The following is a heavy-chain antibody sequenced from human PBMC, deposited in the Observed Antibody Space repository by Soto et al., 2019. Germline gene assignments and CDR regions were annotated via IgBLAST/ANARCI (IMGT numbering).Heavy chain of an antibody. CDR2: ISSSSSYI. V-gene: IGHV3-21*01. CDR3: ARDRCSSTSCHTETYGMDV. CDR1: GFTFSSYS. Sequence: GGSLRLSCAASGFTFSSYSMNWVRQAPGKGLEWVSSISSSSSYIYYADSVKGRFTISRDNAKNSLYLQMNSLRAEDTAVYYCARDRCSSTSCHTETYGMDVWGQGTTVTVSS. D-gene: IGHD2-2*02. J-gene: IGHJ6*02.